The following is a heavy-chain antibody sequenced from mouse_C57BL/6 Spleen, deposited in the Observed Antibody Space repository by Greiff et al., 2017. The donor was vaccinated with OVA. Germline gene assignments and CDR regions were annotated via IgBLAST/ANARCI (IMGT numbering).Heavy chain of an antibody. CDR1: GFSLTSYG. V-gene: IGHV2-2*01. CDR3: ARLTGTDAMDY. Sequence: VQLQQSGPGLVQPSQSLSITCTVSGFSLTSYGVHWVRQSPGTGLEWLGVIWSGGSTDYNAAFISRLSISKDNSKSQVFFKMNSLQADDTAIYYCARLTGTDAMDYWGQGTSVTVSS. D-gene: IGHD4-1*01. J-gene: IGHJ4*01. CDR2: IWSGGST.